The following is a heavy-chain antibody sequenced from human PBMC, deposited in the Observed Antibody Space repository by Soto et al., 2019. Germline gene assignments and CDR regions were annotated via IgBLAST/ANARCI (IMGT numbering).Heavy chain of an antibody. Sequence: ASLKVSGNASGYTFTSYAMHWVLQAPGQRLEWMGWINAGNGNTKYSQKFQGRVTITRDTSASTAYMELSSLRSEDTAVYYCARAWVVVTAPDYWGQGSLVTVSS. CDR1: GYTFTSYA. CDR2: INAGNGNT. V-gene: IGHV1-3*01. CDR3: ARAWVVVTAPDY. J-gene: IGHJ4*02. D-gene: IGHD2-21*02.